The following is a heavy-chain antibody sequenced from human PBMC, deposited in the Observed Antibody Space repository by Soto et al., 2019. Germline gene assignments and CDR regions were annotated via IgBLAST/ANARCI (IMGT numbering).Heavy chain of an antibody. CDR2: IGTSGSYI. CDR3: ARGSAFIGLDY. Sequence: EVQLVESGGGLVKPGGSLRLSCAVSGFIFSRYSMNWVRQAPGKGLEWVSSIGTSGSYIYDTDSVKGRLTISRYNTKDSLYLQMNSLRAEDTAIYYCARGSAFIGLDYWGQGTPVTVSS. CDR1: GFIFSRYS. V-gene: IGHV3-21*01. J-gene: IGHJ4*02. D-gene: IGHD1-26*01.